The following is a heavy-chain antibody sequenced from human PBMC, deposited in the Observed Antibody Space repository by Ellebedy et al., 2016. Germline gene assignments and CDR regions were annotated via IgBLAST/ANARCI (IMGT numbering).Heavy chain of an antibody. CDR3: ARDGPGYGGDWYFDL. D-gene: IGHD4-23*01. J-gene: IGHJ2*01. V-gene: IGHV4-39*07. CDR2: IYYSGST. CDR1: GSSISSSSYY. Sequence: SETLSLXXTVSGSSISSSSYYWGWIRQPPGKGLEWIGSIYYSGSTYYNPSLKSRVTISVDTSKNQFSLKLSSVTAADTAVYYCARDGPGYGGDWYFDLWGRGTLVTVSS.